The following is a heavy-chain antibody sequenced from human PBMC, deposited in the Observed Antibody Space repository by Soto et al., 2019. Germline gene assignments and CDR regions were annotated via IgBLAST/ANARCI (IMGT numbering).Heavy chain of an antibody. CDR2: IYYSGST. CDR3: ARHTISPPGWNMIVVVITPSGHFDY. D-gene: IGHD3-22*01. Sequence: SETLSLTCTVSGGSISSSSYYWGWIRQPPGKGLEWIGSIYYSGSTYYNPSLKSRVTISVDTSKNQFSLKLSSVTAADTAVYYCARHTISPPGWNMIVVVITPSGHFDYWGQGTLVTVSS. CDR1: GGSISSSSYY. V-gene: IGHV4-39*01. J-gene: IGHJ4*02.